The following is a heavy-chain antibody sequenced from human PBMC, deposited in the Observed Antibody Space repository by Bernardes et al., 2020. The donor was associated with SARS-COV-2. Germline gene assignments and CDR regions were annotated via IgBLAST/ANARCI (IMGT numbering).Heavy chain of an antibody. J-gene: IGHJ4*02. V-gene: IGHV3-23*01. CDR1: GFTFSSYA. CDR2: ISASGATT. CDR3: ASRRDIASRHFDY. Sequence: GGSLRLSRAASGFTFSSYAMSWVRQAPGKGLEWVSVISASGATTYYADSVKGRFTISRDNSKNTLYLQMNSLRAEDTAVYYCASRRDIASRHFDYWGQGTLVTASS. D-gene: IGHD6-6*01.